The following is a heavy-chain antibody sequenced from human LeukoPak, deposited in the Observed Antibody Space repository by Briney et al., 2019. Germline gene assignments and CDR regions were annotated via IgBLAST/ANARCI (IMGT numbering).Heavy chain of an antibody. V-gene: IGHV1-2*02. CDR3: ARDRCSSTSCSRGTDY. D-gene: IGHD2-2*01. CDR1: GYTFTGYY. CDR2: INPNSGGT. Sequence: GASVKVSCKASGYTFTGYYMHWVRQAPGQGLEWMGWINPNSGGTNYAQKFQGRVTITADESTSTAYMELSSLRSEDTAVYYCARDRCSSTSCSRGTDYWGQGTLVTVSS. J-gene: IGHJ4*02.